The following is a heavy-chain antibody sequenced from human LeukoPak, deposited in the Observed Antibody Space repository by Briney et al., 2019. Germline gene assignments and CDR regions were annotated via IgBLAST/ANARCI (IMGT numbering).Heavy chain of an antibody. J-gene: IGHJ4*02. D-gene: IGHD1-26*01. CDR1: GFTFSSYA. V-gene: IGHV3-23*01. CDR2: ISGSGGST. CDR3: AKSSKYTGGATTFDY. Sequence: GGSLRLSCAASGFTFSSYAMSWVRQAPGKGLEWVSAISGSGGSTYYADSVKGRFTISRDNSKNTLYLQMNSLRAEDTAVYYCAKSSKYTGGATTFDYWGQGTLVTVSS.